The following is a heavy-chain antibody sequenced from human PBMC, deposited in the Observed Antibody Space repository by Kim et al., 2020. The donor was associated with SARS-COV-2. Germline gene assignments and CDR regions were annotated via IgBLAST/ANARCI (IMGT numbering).Heavy chain of an antibody. J-gene: IGHJ6*02. CDR2: IYYSGST. V-gene: IGHV4-39*01. Sequence: SETLSLTCTVSGGSISSSSYYWGWIRQPPGKGLEWIGSIYYSGSTYYNPSLKSRVTISVDTSKNQFSLKLSSVTAADTAVYYCAYLIVGATGPDGMDVWGQGTTVTVSS. D-gene: IGHD1-26*01. CDR3: AYLIVGATGPDGMDV. CDR1: GGSISSSSYY.